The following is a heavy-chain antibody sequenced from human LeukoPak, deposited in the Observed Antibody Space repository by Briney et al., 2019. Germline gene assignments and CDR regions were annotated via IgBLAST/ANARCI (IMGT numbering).Heavy chain of an antibody. CDR3: ATRDYDILTGYPYYYMDV. CDR1: GFTFSTYA. D-gene: IGHD3-9*01. CDR2: ISGSGGGT. Sequence: GGSLRLSCAASGFTFSTYAMSWVRQAAGKGLEWVSLISGSGGGTYYADSVKGRFTISRDNAKNSLYLQMNSLRAEDTAVYYCATRDYDILTGYPYYYMDVWGKGTTVTVSS. V-gene: IGHV3-23*01. J-gene: IGHJ6*03.